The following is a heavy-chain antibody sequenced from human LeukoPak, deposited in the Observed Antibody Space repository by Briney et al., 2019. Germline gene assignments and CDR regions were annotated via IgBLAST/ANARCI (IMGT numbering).Heavy chain of an antibody. CDR3: AVDIVGALDAFDI. D-gene: IGHD1-26*01. J-gene: IGHJ3*02. Sequence: ASVKVSCKASGYTFTGYYMHWVRQAPGQGLEWMGWINPSGGSTSYAQKFQGRVTMTRDMSTSTVYMELSSLRSEDTAVYYCAVDIVGALDAFDIWGQGTMVTVSS. CDR1: GYTFTGYY. CDR2: INPSGGST. V-gene: IGHV1-46*01.